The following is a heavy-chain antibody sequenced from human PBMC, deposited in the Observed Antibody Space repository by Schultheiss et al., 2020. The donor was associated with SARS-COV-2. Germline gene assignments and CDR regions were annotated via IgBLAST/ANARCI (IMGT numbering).Heavy chain of an antibody. CDR2: IYTSGST. CDR1: GFTFSDYY. Sequence: GSLRLSCAASGFTFSDYYMSWIRQAPGKGLEWIGYIYTSGSTNYNPSLKSRVTISVDTSKNQFSLKLSSVTAADTAVYYCASREGYGDYVYFDYWGQGTLVTVSS. J-gene: IGHJ4*02. V-gene: IGHV4-34*08. CDR3: ASREGYGDYVYFDY. D-gene: IGHD4-17*01.